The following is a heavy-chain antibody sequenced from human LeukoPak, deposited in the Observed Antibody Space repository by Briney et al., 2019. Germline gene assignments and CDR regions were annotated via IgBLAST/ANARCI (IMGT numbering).Heavy chain of an antibody. CDR1: GFTFSTSW. CDR2: IKQDGSEK. D-gene: IGHD6-19*01. CDR3: ARISTAVAGADY. V-gene: IGHV3-7*01. J-gene: IGHJ4*02. Sequence: PGGSLRLCCAGSGFTFSTSWMSWVRQAPGKGLEWVANIKQDGSEKYYVDSVKGRFTISRDNTKNSLYLQMDSLTAEDTAVYYCARISTAVAGADYWGQGTLVRVSS.